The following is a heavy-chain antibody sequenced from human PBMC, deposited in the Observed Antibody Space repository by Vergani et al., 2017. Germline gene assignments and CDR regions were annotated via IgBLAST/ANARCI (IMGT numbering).Heavy chain of an antibody. CDR3: AKDRKSIAARPVAYWFDP. CDR2: IWYDGSNK. Sequence: QVQLVESGGGVVQPGRSLRLSCAASGFTFSSYGMHWVRQAPGKGLEWVAVIWYDGSNKYYADSVKGRFTISRDNSKNTLYLQMNSLRAEDTAVYYCAKDRKSIAARPVAYWFDPWGQGTLVTVSS. D-gene: IGHD6-6*01. J-gene: IGHJ5*02. V-gene: IGHV3-33*06. CDR1: GFTFSSYG.